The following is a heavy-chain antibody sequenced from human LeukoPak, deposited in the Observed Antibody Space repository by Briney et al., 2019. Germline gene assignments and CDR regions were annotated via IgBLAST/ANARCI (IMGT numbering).Heavy chain of an antibody. CDR3: ARMVWGSGSYPYWFDP. CDR1: GGSISSGGYS. V-gene: IGHV4-30-2*01. CDR2: IYHSGST. Sequence: SETLSLTCAVSGGSISSGGYSWSWIRQPPGRGLEWIVYIYHSGSTYYNPSLKSRITISVYRSKNQFSLKLSSVTAADTAVYYCARMVWGSGSYPYWFDPWGQGTLVTVSS. D-gene: IGHD3-10*01. J-gene: IGHJ5*02.